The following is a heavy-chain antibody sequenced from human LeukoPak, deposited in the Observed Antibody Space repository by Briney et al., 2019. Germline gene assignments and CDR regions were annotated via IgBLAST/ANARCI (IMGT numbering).Heavy chain of an antibody. CDR2: IIPIFSTA. J-gene: IGHJ5*02. CDR1: GGTFSSYA. D-gene: IGHD5-18*01. CDR3: ARGGYSYGYVGGFDP. Sequence: SVKVSCKASGGTFSSYAISWVRKAPGQGIEWMGRIIPIFSTANYAQKFQGRVTITTDESTSTAYMELSSLRSEDTAVYYCARGGYSYGYVGGFDPWGQGTLVTVSS. V-gene: IGHV1-69*05.